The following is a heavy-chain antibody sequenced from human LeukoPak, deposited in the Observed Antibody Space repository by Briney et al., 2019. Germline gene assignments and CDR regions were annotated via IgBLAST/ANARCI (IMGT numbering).Heavy chain of an antibody. D-gene: IGHD5-24*01. CDR3: ARSYNNAGYFYYGMDV. CDR1: GGSINTYY. CDR2: IYYSGST. V-gene: IGHV4-59*08. J-gene: IGHJ6*02. Sequence: SETLSLTCTVSGGSINTYYWSWIRQPPGKGLEWIGYIYYSGSTDYNPSLKSRVTISLDTSKNQFSLRLSSVTAADTDVYYCARSYNNAGYFYYGMDVWGQGTTVTVSS.